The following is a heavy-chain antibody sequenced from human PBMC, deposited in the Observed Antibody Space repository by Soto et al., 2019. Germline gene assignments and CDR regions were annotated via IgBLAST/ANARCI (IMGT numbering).Heavy chain of an antibody. CDR2: IDSGGGST. Sequence: EVQLLVSGGGSVQPGGSLRLSCAASGFSFSNYARSWVRQAPGTGLEWVSAIDSGGGSTYYAASVKCRFSISRDNSMNTLYLQMNSLRAEDTAIYSCTKDHSNYPDNSFDPWGQGTLVTVSS. V-gene: IGHV3-23*01. CDR3: TKDHSNYPDNSFDP. CDR1: GFSFSNYA. J-gene: IGHJ5*02. D-gene: IGHD4-4*01.